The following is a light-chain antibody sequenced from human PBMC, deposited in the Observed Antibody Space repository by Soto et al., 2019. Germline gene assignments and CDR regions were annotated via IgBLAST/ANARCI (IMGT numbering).Light chain of an antibody. V-gene: IGLV4-69*01. J-gene: IGLJ2*01. CDR1: SGHSSYA. CDR2: VNSDGSH. Sequence: QPVLTQSPSASASLGASVKLTGTLNSGHSSYAIAWHQQQPEKGPRYLMKVNSDGSHSKGDGIPDRFSGSSSGAERYLTISSLQSEDEADYSCQTWGTGIVVFGGGTKVTVL. CDR3: QTWGTGIVV.